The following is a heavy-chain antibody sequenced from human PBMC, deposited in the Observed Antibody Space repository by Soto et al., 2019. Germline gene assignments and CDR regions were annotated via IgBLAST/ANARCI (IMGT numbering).Heavy chain of an antibody. V-gene: IGHV3-30-3*01. J-gene: IGHJ4*02. CDR2: ISYDGSNK. CDR1: GFTFSSYA. D-gene: IGHD2-2*01. CDR3: ARGPSSLTGFDY. Sequence: PGGSLRLSCAASGFTFSSYAMHWVRQAPGKGLEWVAVISYDGSNKYYADSVKGRFTISRDNSKNTLYLQMNSPRAEDTAVFYCARGPSSLTGFDYWAREPWSPSPQ.